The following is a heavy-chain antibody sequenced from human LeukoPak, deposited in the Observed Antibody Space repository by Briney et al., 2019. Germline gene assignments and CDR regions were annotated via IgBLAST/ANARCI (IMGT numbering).Heavy chain of an antibody. CDR3: AKDSGPIVVVPAALGMLDY. J-gene: IGHJ4*02. V-gene: IGHV3-30-3*01. D-gene: IGHD2-2*01. CDR2: ISYDGSNK. Sequence: PGRSLRLSCAASGFTFSSYAMHWVRQAPGRGLEWVAVISYDGSNKYYADSVKGRFTISRDNSKNTLYLQMNSLRAEDTAVYYCAKDSGPIVVVPAALGMLDYWGQGTLVTVSS. CDR1: GFTFSSYA.